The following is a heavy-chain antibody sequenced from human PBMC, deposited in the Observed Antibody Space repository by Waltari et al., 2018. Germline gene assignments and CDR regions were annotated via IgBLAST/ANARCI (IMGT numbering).Heavy chain of an antibody. Sequence: QVEESGGGVVQPGGSLRLSCVASGYPFNNYGMPWVRQAPGKGLEWLEVIDSDGRGKYYADSVKGRFTMSRDNSKNMVYLQMNSLRPEDTAVYYCAKAGGIYNYPLDPWGQGTLVTVSS. D-gene: IGHD1-26*01. J-gene: IGHJ5*02. CDR2: IDSDGRGK. CDR1: GYPFNNYG. V-gene: IGHV3-30*18. CDR3: AKAGGIYNYPLDP.